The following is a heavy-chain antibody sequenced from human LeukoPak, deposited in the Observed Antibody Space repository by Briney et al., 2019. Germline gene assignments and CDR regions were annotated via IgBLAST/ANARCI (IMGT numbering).Heavy chain of an antibody. CDR2: ISAYNGNT. D-gene: IGHD2-2*01. V-gene: IGHV1-18*01. Sequence: GASVKVSCKASGYTFTSYGISWVRQAPGQGLEWMGWISAYNGNTNYAQKLQGRVTMTTDTSTSTAYMELRSLRSDDTAVYYCARDRYCSSTSCFFRPPSSFDYWGQGTLVTVSS. CDR3: ARDRYCSSTSCFFRPPSSFDY. CDR1: GYTFTSYG. J-gene: IGHJ4*02.